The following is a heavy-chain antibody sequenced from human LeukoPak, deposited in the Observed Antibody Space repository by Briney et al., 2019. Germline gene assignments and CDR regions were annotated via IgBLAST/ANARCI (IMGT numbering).Heavy chain of an antibody. J-gene: IGHJ4*02. D-gene: IGHD2-15*01. Sequence: GASVKVSCKASGYTFTGYYMHWVRQAPGQGLECMGRINPNSGGTNYAQKFQGRVTMTRDTSISTAYMELSRLRSDDTAVYYCARAKDIVVVVALDNWGQGTLVTVSS. V-gene: IGHV1-2*06. CDR2: INPNSGGT. CDR1: GYTFTGYY. CDR3: ARAKDIVVVVALDN.